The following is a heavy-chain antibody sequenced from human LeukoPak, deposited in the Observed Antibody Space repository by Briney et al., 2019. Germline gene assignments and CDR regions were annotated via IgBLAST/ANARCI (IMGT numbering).Heavy chain of an antibody. CDR3: ARDGGNAASNYFDY. Sequence: SETLSLTCAVYGGSFSGYYWSWIRQPPGKGLEWIGEINHSGSTNYNPSLKSRVTISVDTSKNQFSLKLSSVTAADTAVYYCARDGGNAASNYFDYWGQGTLVTVSS. CDR1: GGSFSGYY. CDR2: INHSGST. V-gene: IGHV4-34*01. D-gene: IGHD2-15*01. J-gene: IGHJ4*02.